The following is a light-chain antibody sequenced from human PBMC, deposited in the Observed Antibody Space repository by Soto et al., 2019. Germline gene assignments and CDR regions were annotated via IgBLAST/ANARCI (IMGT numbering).Light chain of an antibody. CDR2: DAS. CDR1: QSFTRW. J-gene: IGKJ1*01. V-gene: IGKV1-5*01. CDR3: QKYNSYLWT. Sequence: IHMTQSASTLSASVGHRVTIPCRASQSFTRWLAWYQQKPGKAPKLLIYDASNLEIGVPSRFSGSGSGTEFTLTISSLQTDDFATYYCQKYNSYLWTFGQGTKVDI.